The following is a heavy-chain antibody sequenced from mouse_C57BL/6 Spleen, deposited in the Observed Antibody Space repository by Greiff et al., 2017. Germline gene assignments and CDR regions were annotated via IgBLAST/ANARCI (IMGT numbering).Heavy chain of an antibody. Sequence: EVQLVESGGGLVKPGGSLKLSCAASGFTFSSYAMSWVRQTPEKRLEWVATISDGGSYTYYPDNVKGRFTISRDNAKNNLYLQMSHLKSEDTAMYYCARGELLFDYWGQGTTLTVSS. CDR3: ARGELLFDY. J-gene: IGHJ2*01. CDR2: ISDGGSYT. V-gene: IGHV5-4*01. CDR1: GFTFSSYA.